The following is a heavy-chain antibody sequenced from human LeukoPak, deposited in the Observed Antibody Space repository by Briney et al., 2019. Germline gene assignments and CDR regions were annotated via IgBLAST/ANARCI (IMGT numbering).Heavy chain of an antibody. CDR1: GFTVSSNY. CDR2: ISWNSGSI. V-gene: IGHV3-9*01. CDR3: ANLANY. J-gene: IGHJ4*02. Sequence: GGSLRLSCAASGFTVSSNYMSWVRQAPGKGLEWVSSISWNSGSIVYADSVKGRFTISRDNAKNSLYLQMNSLRAEDTALYYCANLANYWGQGTLVTVSS.